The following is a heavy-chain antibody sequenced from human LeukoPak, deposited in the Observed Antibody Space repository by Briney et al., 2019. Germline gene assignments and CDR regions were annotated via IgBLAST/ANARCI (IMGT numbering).Heavy chain of an antibody. CDR2: SRNKANSYST. J-gene: IGHJ4*02. CDR3: TRASSGYIPFDY. Sequence: GGSLRLSCVASGFTFSDHYMEWVRPARGKGLEGVGRSRNKANSYSTEYAASVKGRFTISRDDSKTSLFLQMNSLKAVDTAVYYCTRASSGYIPFDYWGQGTLVTVSS. V-gene: IGHV3-72*01. CDR1: GFTFSDHY. D-gene: IGHD5-12*01.